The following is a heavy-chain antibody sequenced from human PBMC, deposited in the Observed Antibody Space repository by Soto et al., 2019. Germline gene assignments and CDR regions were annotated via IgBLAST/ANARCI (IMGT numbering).Heavy chain of an antibody. CDR1: CYTFTSYG. J-gene: IGHJ4*02. CDR3: GRGSSTVSCAI. CDR2: IRSYNGNT. Sequence: ASVKVDCKASCYTFTSYGISWVRQAPGQGLEWIGPIRSYNGNTNYAQKLQGRVTMTTKTSRRTAYREWRSLRSDDTAVYYGGRGSSTVSCAIWGQGTLVTVAS. D-gene: IGHD4-4*01. V-gene: IGHV1-18*04.